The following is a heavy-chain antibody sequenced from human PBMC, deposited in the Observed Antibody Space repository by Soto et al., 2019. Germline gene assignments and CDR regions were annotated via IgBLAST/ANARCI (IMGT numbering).Heavy chain of an antibody. CDR2: ISSSSSTI. Sequence: GGSLRLSCAASGFTFSSHSMNWVRQAPGKGLEWVSYISSSSSTIYYADSVKGRFTISRDNAKNSLYLQMHSLRPEDTAVYYCAIYCISTSCYDERVYWGQGILVNVSS. J-gene: IGHJ4*02. V-gene: IGHV3-48*01. CDR1: GFTFSSHS. CDR3: AIYCISTSCYDERVY. D-gene: IGHD2-2*01.